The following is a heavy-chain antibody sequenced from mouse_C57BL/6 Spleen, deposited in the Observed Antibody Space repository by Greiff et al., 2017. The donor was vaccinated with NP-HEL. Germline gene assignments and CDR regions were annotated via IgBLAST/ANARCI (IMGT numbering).Heavy chain of an antibody. CDR3: AKLTFPYAMDY. CDR1: GYTFTDYY. CDR2: INPNNGGT. Sequence: VQLQQSGPELVKPGASVKISCKASGYTFTDYYMNWVKQSHGKSLEWIGDINPNNGGTSYNQKFKGKATLTVDKSSSTAYMELRSLTSEDSAVYYCAKLTFPYAMDYWGQGTSVTVSS. J-gene: IGHJ4*01. D-gene: IGHD4-1*01. V-gene: IGHV1-26*01.